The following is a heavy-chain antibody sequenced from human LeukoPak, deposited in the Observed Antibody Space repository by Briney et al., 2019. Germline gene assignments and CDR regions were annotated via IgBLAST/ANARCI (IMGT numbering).Heavy chain of an antibody. J-gene: IGHJ3*02. CDR2: IKQDGSEK. CDR1: GFTFSSYW. D-gene: IGHD6-13*01. CDR3: ARDGGSSWTDAFDI. Sequence: GGSLRLSCAASGFTFSSYWMSWVRQAPGKGLEWVANIKQDGSEKYYVDSVKGRFTISRDNAKNSLYLQMNSLRAEDTAVFYCARDGGSSWTDAFDIWGQGTMVTVSS. V-gene: IGHV3-7*01.